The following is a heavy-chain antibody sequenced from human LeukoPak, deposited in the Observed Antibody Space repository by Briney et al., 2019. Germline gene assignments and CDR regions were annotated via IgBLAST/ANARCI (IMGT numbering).Heavy chain of an antibody. CDR3: RGVTSGGWFDP. Sequence: PGGSLRLSCVASGLTFSSYWMHWVRQAPGKGLVLVSRINSDGSSTSYADSVKGRFTISRDNAKNTLYLQMNSLRADDTAVYYCRGVTSGGWFDPWGQGTLVTVSS. CDR2: INSDGSST. V-gene: IGHV3-74*01. J-gene: IGHJ5*02. D-gene: IGHD1-26*01. CDR1: GLTFSSYW.